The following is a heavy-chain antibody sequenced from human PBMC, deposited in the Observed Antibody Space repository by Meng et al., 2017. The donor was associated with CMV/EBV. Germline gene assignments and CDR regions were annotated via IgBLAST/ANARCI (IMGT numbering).Heavy chain of an antibody. V-gene: IGHV1-2*02. CDR1: GYTFTGYY. CDR3: AKQLVYYYYGMDV. J-gene: IGHJ6*02. Sequence: ASVKVSCKASGYTFTGYYMHWVRQAPGQGLEWMGWINPNSGGTNYAQKFQGRVTMTRDTSISTAYMELSRLRSDDTAVYYCAKQLVYYYYGMDVWGQGTTVTVSS. CDR2: INPNSGGT. D-gene: IGHD6-13*01.